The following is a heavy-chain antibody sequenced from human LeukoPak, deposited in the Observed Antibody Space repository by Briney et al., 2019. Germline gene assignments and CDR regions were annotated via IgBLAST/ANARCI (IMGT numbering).Heavy chain of an antibody. J-gene: IGHJ4*02. Sequence: SETLSLTCTVSGGSISTYSWTWVRQSPGKGLEWIGSVVTTTTNYSPALRSRVAISVHTSKNQFSLRLESVTTADTAVYYCARGTTVASGMQFWGQGALVTVSS. D-gene: IGHD6-19*01. CDR1: GGSISTYS. CDR2: VVTTTT. CDR3: ARGTTVASGMQF. V-gene: IGHV4-4*07.